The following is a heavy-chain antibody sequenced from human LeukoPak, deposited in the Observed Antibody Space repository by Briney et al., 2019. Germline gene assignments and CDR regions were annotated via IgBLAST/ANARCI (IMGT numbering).Heavy chain of an antibody. J-gene: IGHJ4*02. V-gene: IGHV1-2*02. CDR3: ARPPRDLVSAAPFDY. CDR1: GYSFSVYY. D-gene: IGHD2-2*01. CDR2: ILPHSGDT. Sequence: GASVKVSCKASGYSFSVYYIQWLRRAPGQGLEWVGWILPHSGDTYYAQKFRGRVTMTTDTSINTAYMELSRLQSDDTAIYFCARPPRDLVSAAPFDYWGQGTLVAVSS.